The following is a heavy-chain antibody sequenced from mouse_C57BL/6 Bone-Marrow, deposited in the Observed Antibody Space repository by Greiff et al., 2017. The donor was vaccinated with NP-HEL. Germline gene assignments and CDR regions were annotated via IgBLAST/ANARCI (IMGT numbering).Heavy chain of an antibody. V-gene: IGHV1-15*01. CDR2: IDPETGGT. CDR1: GYTFTDYE. CDR3: TKPFHYYGSSYVY. J-gene: IGHJ2*01. Sequence: QVHVKQSGAELVRPGASVTLSCKASGYTFTDYEMHWVKQTPVHGLEWIGAIDPETGGTAYNQKFKGKAILTADKSSSTAYMELRSLTSEDSAVYYCTKPFHYYGSSYVYWGQGTTLTVSS. D-gene: IGHD1-1*01.